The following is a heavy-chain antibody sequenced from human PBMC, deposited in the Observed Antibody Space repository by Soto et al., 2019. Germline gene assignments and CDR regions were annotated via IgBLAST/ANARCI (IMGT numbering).Heavy chain of an antibody. CDR2: IKQDGSEK. Sequence: PGGSLRLSCAASGCPFSSYWMSWVRQAPGKGLEWVANIKQDGSEKYYVDSVKGRFTISRDNAKNSLYLQMNSLRAEDTAVYYCARARRPYYYDSSGYYYFDYWGQGTLVTVSS. J-gene: IGHJ4*02. CDR3: ARARRPYYYDSSGYYYFDY. CDR1: GCPFSSYW. D-gene: IGHD3-22*01. V-gene: IGHV3-7*03.